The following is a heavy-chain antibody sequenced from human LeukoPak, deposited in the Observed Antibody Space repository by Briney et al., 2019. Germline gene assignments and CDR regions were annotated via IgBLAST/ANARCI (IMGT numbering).Heavy chain of an antibody. CDR1: GFTFSSYA. V-gene: IGHV3-23*01. J-gene: IGHJ3*02. CDR2: ISGSGGST. CDR3: AGLPGGAFDI. Sequence: TGGALRVSCAASGFTFSSYAMSWVRQAPGKGLEWVSAISGSGGSTYYADSVKGRFTISRDNSKNTLYLQMNSLRAEDTAVYYCAGLPGGAFDIWGQGTMVTVSS. D-gene: IGHD5-18*01.